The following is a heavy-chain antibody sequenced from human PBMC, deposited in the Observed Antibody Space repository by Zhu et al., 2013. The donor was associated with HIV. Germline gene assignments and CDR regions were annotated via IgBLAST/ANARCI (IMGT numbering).Heavy chain of an antibody. D-gene: IGHD1-26*01. V-gene: IGHV1-46*03. J-gene: IGHJ3*02. CDR2: INPSGGST. CDR1: GYTFTSYY. CDR3: ASGVVGAINRGFRDAFDI. Sequence: QVQLVQSGAEVKKPGASVKVSCKASGYTFTSYYMHWVRQAPGQGLEWMGIINPSGGSTSYAQKFQGRVTMTRDTSTSTVYMELSSLRSEDTAVYYCASGVVGAINRGFRDAFDIWGQGTMVTVSS.